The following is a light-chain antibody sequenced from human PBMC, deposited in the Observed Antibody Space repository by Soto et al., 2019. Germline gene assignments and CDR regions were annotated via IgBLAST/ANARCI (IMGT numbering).Light chain of an antibody. CDR2: STS. V-gene: IGLV7-43*01. Sequence: QAVVTQEPSLTVSPGGTVTLTCASSTGAVTSGYYPSWFQQKPGQAPRTLIYSTSNKYSWTPARFSGSLLGGKAALTLSGVQPEDEAEYYCLLYYGGAQPWVFGGGTKLNVL. CDR3: LLYYGGAQPWV. J-gene: IGLJ3*02. CDR1: TGAVTSGYY.